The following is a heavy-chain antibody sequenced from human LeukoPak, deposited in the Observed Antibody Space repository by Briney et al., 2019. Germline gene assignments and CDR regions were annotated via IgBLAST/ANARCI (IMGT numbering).Heavy chain of an antibody. CDR3: ARVPHSSSWYSCYFDY. D-gene: IGHD6-13*01. CDR2: IKQDGSEK. Sequence: GGSLRLSCAASGFTFSSYRISWVRQAPGKGLEWVANIKQDGSEKYYVDSVTGRFTISRDNAKNSLYLQMNSLRAEDTAVYYCARVPHSSSWYSCYFDYWGQGTLVTVSS. CDR1: GFTFSSYR. J-gene: IGHJ4*02. V-gene: IGHV3-7*03.